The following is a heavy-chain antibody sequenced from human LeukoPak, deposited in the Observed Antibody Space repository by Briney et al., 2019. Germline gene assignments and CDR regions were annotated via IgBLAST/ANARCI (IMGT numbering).Heavy chain of an antibody. D-gene: IGHD3-22*01. Sequence: ASVKVSCKASGYTFTGYYMHWVRQAPGQGLEWIGWINPNSGGTNYAQKFQGRVTMTRDTSISTAYMELSRLRSDDTAVYYCARDPDYYDSSGYGDYWGQGTLVTVSS. CDR1: GYTFTGYY. J-gene: IGHJ4*02. V-gene: IGHV1-2*02. CDR2: INPNSGGT. CDR3: ARDPDYYDSSGYGDY.